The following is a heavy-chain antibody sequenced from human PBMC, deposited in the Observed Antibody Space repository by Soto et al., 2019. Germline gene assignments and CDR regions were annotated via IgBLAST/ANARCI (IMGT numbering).Heavy chain of an antibody. Sequence: HPGGSLRLSCAASGFTFSSYGMHWVRQAPGKGLEWVAVIWYDGSNKYYADSVKGRFTISRDNSKDTLYLQMNSLRAEDTAVYYCARAHVRSGRLGELSLYFDYWGQGTLVTVSS. CDR3: ARAHVRSGRLGELSLYFDY. CDR2: IWYDGSNK. CDR1: GFTFSSYG. D-gene: IGHD3-16*02. V-gene: IGHV3-33*01. J-gene: IGHJ4*02.